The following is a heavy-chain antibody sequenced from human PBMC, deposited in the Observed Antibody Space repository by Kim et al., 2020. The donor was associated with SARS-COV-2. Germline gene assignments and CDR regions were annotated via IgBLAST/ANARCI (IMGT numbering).Heavy chain of an antibody. D-gene: IGHD2-15*01. V-gene: IGHV3-48*02. CDR3: ARDSRRRGSYYYGMDV. Sequence: SVKGRFTISRDNAKNSLYLQMNSLRDEDTAVYYCARDSRRRGSYYYGMDVWGQGTTVTVSS. J-gene: IGHJ6*02.